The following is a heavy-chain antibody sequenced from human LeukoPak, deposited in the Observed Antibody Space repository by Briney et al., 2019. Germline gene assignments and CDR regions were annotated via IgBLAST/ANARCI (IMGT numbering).Heavy chain of an antibody. D-gene: IGHD1-26*01. CDR1: GGSISSYY. CDR2: IYYSGST. CDR3: ARVIVGARRAFDI. J-gene: IGHJ3*02. V-gene: IGHV4-59*01. Sequence: PSETLSLTCTVSGGSISSYYWSWIRQPPGKGLGWIGYIYYSGSTNYNPSLKSRVTISVDTSKNQFSLKLSSVTAADTAVYYCARVIVGARRAFDIWGQGTMVTVSS.